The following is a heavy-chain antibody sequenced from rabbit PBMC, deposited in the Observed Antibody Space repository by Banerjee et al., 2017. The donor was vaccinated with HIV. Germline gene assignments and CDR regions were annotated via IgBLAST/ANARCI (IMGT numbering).Heavy chain of an antibody. J-gene: IGHJ6*01. CDR2: INTISGDT. D-gene: IGHD8-1*01. CDR1: GFSFSNGYV. CDR3: ARSGAGTSYSYGLDL. Sequence: QEQLEESGGDLVKPEGSLTLTCTASGFSFSNGYVMCWVRQAPGKGLEWIACINTISGDTVYATWAKGRFTISKASWTTVTLQMTSLTAADTATYFCARSGAGTSYSYGLDLWGPGTLVTVS. V-gene: IGHV1S45*01.